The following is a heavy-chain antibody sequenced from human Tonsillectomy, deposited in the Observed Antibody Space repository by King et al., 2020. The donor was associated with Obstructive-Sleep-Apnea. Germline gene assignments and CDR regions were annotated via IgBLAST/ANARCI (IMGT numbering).Heavy chain of an antibody. Sequence: VQLVQSGGGLVQPGGSLRLSCAASGFTFSSYAMSWVRQAPGKGLEWCSAISGSGGSAYYADSLKGRFTISRDNSKNTLYLQMNSLRAEDTAVYYCAKHPGYCSSTSCLRYFDYWGQGTLVTVSS. J-gene: IGHJ4*02. CDR2: ISGSGGSA. CDR3: AKHPGYCSSTSCLRYFDY. V-gene: IGHV3-23*04. CDR1: GFTFSSYA. D-gene: IGHD2-2*01.